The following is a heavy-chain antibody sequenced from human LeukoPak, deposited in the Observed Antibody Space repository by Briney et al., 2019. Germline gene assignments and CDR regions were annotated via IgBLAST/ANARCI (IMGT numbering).Heavy chain of an antibody. V-gene: IGHV3-23*01. D-gene: IGHD2-15*01. J-gene: IGHJ6*03. CDR2: ISGSGNRT. Sequence: GGSLRLSCAASGFTFSSYAMSWVRQAPGKGLEWVSSISGSGNRTYYADSVKGRFTISRDNSKNTLFLQMNSLRAEDTAVYYCAKNLYCGGGSCYPPSLGMDVWGKGPTVTVS. CDR3: AKNLYCGGGSCYPPSLGMDV. CDR1: GFTFSSYA.